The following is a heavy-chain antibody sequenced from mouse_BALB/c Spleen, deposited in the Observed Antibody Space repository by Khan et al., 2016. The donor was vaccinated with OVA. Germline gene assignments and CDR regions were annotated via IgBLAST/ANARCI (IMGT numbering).Heavy chain of an antibody. CDR1: GFTFSTYG. V-gene: IGHV5-6*01. J-gene: IGHJ3*01. CDR3: ERLAYYYDGVGFDY. D-gene: IGHD1-1*01. CDR2: VSTGGHYT. Sequence: EVQGVESGGDVVKPGGSLKLSCAAPGFTFSTYGMSWVRQTPDKRLEWVATVSTGGHYTYYPDTVKGRFIISRDNAKNTLFLQMNSLESEETTMFYCERLAYYYDGVGFDYWGQGTLVTVSA.